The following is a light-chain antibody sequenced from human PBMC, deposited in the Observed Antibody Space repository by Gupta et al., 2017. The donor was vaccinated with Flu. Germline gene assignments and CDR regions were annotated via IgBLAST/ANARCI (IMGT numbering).Light chain of an antibody. J-gene: IGLJ3*02. V-gene: IGLV1-47*02. CDR2: SNN. Sequence: QSVLTQPPSASGTPGQRVTISCSGSSSNIGSNYVYWYQQHPGTDPKRLIFSNNRRPSGVAARFFGSKSGTSASRDTSGLRSEEEADDYCAESDASMSGRVFGGGTKLTVL. CDR3: AESDASMSGRV. CDR1: SSNIGSNY.